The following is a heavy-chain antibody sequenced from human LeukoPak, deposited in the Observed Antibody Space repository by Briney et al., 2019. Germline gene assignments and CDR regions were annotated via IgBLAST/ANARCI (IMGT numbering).Heavy chain of an antibody. CDR2: ISSSSSYI. D-gene: IGHD2-2*01. J-gene: IGHJ4*02. CDR1: GFTFTSYS. V-gene: IGHV3-21*01. CDR3: ARGPQYCSITTSLSRNFDY. Sequence: GGSLRLSCAASGFTFTSYSMNWVRQAPGKGLEWVSSISSSSSYIYYADSVKGRFTISRDNAKNSLYLQMNSLRAVDTAVYYCARGPQYCSITTSLSRNFDYWGQGTLVTVSS.